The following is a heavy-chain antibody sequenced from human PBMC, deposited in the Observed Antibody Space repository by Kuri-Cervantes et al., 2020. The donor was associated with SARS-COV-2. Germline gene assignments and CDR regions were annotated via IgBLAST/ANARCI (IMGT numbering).Heavy chain of an antibody. Sequence: GESLKISCAASGFTFSSYSMNWVRQAPGKGLEWLSYISRSGSAIYYADSVKGRFTISRDNAKNSVYLQMESLRAEDTAVYYCARAPNYCANGACYFNGFDYWGQGTLVTVSS. J-gene: IGHJ4*02. CDR2: ISRSGSAI. V-gene: IGHV3-48*04. CDR1: GFTFSSYS. CDR3: ARAPNYCANGACYFNGFDY. D-gene: IGHD2-8*01.